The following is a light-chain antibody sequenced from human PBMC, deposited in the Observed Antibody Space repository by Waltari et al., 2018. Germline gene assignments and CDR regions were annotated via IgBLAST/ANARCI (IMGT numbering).Light chain of an antibody. J-gene: IGKJ4*01. CDR1: QGISSY. V-gene: IGKV1-13*02. CDR2: YAN. CDR3: QQGNSYPLT. Sequence: IQMSQSPSSLSASVGDRVTITCRASQGISSYLHWYQQKPGKAPKLLIYYANSLASGVPSRFSCSGSGTEFTLTISSLQPEDFGTYYCQQGNSYPLTFGGGTKVEIK.